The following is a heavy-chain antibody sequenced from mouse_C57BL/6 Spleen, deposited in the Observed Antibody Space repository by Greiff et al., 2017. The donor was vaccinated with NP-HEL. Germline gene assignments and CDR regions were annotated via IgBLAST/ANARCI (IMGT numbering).Heavy chain of an antibody. D-gene: IGHD4-1*01. V-gene: IGHV1-59*01. Sequence: QVQLQQPGAELVRPGPSVKLSCKASGYTFTSYWMHWVKQRPGQGLEWIGVIDPSDSYTNYNQKFKGKATLTVDTSSSTAYMQLSSLTSEDSAVYYCARELGRWTYFDYWGQGTTLTVSS. CDR2: IDPSDSYT. J-gene: IGHJ2*01. CDR3: ARELGRWTYFDY. CDR1: GYTFTSYW.